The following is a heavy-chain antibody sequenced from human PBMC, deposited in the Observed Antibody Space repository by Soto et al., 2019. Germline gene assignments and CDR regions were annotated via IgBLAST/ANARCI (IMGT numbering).Heavy chain of an antibody. Sequence: GGTLRLSCAASGFTFSSYWMSWVRQAPGKGLEWVANIKQDGTEKYYVESVKGRFTISRDNAKNSLYLQMNSLRAEDTAVYYCAREYYRKLDPCGQGTLVTVSS. CDR1: GFTFSSYW. J-gene: IGHJ5*02. V-gene: IGHV3-7*01. CDR3: AREYYRKLDP. D-gene: IGHD4-4*01. CDR2: IKQDGTEK.